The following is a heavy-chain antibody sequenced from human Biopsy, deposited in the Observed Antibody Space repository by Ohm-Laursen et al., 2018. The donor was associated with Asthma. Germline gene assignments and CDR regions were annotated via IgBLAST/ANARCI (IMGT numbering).Heavy chain of an antibody. V-gene: IGHV1-69*13. Sequence: SVKVSCKASGGTFNGDAISWVRQAPGQGLEWMGGIIPIFGTPSYAQNFQSRLTITADDSTSTVYMELSSLRSEDTAMYYCARSYCGGDCFSPFDYWGQGTLVTVSS. J-gene: IGHJ4*02. CDR1: GGTFNGDA. CDR2: IIPIFGTP. D-gene: IGHD2-21*01. CDR3: ARSYCGGDCFSPFDY.